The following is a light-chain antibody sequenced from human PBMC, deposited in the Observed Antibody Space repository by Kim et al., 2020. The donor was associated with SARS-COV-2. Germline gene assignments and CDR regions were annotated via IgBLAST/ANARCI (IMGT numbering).Light chain of an antibody. CDR1: QSVSSN. CDR2: GAS. CDR3: QQYNNWLRT. J-gene: IGKJ1*01. Sequence: EIVMTQSPATLSVSPGERATLSCRASQSVSSNLAWYQQKPGQAPRLLIYGASTRATGIPARFSGSGSGTEFTLTISSLQSEDFAVYYWQQYNNWLRTFGQGTKLEI. V-gene: IGKV3-15*01.